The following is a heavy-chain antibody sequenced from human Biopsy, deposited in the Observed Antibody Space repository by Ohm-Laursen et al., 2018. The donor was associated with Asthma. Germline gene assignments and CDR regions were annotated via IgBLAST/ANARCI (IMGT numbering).Heavy chain of an antibody. J-gene: IGHJ4*02. CDR2: IIPIFGPT. CDR1: GDSFSNYA. V-gene: IGHV1-69*13. CDR3: ARGPEYVRSSGALDY. D-gene: IGHD2-2*01. Sequence: SVKVSCKASGDSFSNYAISWVRQAPGQGLEWMGRIIPIFGPTNYAQKFQGRVTISADDSTSTAYMGLSSLSSEDTALYYCARGPEYVRSSGALDYWGQGTLVTVSS.